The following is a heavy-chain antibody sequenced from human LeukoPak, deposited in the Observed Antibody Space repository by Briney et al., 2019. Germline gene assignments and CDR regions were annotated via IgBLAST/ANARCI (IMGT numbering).Heavy chain of an antibody. CDR3: AKGVPGSGWYSGFDAFDI. CDR1: GFTFDDYA. CDR2: ISWNSGSI. V-gene: IGHV3-9*01. J-gene: IGHJ3*02. D-gene: IGHD6-19*01. Sequence: PGRSLRLSCAASGFTFDDYAMHWVRQAPGKGLEWVSGISWNSGSIGYADSVKGRFTISRDNSKNTLYLQMNSLRAEDTAVYYCAKGVPGSGWYSGFDAFDIWGQGTMVTVSS.